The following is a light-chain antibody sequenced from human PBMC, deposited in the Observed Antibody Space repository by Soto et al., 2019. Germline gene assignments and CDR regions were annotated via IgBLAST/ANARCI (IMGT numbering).Light chain of an antibody. Sequence: IVLTQSPGTLSLSPGGRATLSCRARQSVSGSYLAWYPQTPGQAPRLLIYGASSRATDIPDRFSGSGSGTDCTVTISRLEPEDFAVYYCQQYGSSPETFGQGTKLEI. CDR3: QQYGSSPET. J-gene: IGKJ1*01. CDR1: QSVSGSY. V-gene: IGKV3-20*01. CDR2: GAS.